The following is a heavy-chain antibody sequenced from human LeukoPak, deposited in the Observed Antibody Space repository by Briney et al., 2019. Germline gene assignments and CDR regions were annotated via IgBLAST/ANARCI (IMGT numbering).Heavy chain of an antibody. V-gene: IGHV3-49*04. CDR2: IRSKTYGGTT. J-gene: IGHJ6*03. D-gene: IGHD2-21*01. CDR3: ARTPLVGTLYFMDV. CDR1: GFTFSSYA. Sequence: GGSLRLSCAASGFTFSSYAMTWVRQAPGKGLEWVGFIRSKTYGGTTQYAASVKGRFTISRDDSKSIAYLQMNSLKTEDTAVYYCARTPLVGTLYFMDVWGKGTTVTVSS.